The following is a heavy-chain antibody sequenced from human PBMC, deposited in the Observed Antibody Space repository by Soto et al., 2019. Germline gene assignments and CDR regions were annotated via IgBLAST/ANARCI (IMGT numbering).Heavy chain of an antibody. V-gene: IGHV3-48*01. CDR2: ISSATTTI. CDR1: GGNFRSYS. D-gene: IGHD6-13*01. CDR3: ARGIAAAGPKLDY. Sequence: GGSQRLSYAASGGNFRSYSMNWIRQAPGKGLEWVSYISSATTTIYYADSVKGRFTISRDNAKNSLYLQMNSLRADDTAVYYCARGIAAAGPKLDYWGQGTLVTVSS. J-gene: IGHJ4*02.